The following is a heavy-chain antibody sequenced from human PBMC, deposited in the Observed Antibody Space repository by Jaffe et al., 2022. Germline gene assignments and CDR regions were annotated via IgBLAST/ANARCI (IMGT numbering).Heavy chain of an antibody. CDR2: IYYSGST. Sequence: QVQLQESGPGLVKPSETLSLTCTVSGGSISSYYWSWIRQPPGKGLEWIGYIYYSGSTNYNPSLKSRVTISVDTSKNQFSLKLSSVTAADTAVYYCARLDYDFWSGHPEGYFDLWGRGTLVTVSS. D-gene: IGHD3-3*01. J-gene: IGHJ2*01. V-gene: IGHV4-59*01. CDR3: ARLDYDFWSGHPEGYFDL. CDR1: GGSISSYY.